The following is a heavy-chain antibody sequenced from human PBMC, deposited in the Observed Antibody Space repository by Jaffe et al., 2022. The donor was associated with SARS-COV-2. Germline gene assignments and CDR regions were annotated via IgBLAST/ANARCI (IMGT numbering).Heavy chain of an antibody. V-gene: IGHV1-46*01. Sequence: QVQLVQSGAEVKKPGASVKVSCKASGYTFTSYYMHWVRQAPGQGLEWMGIINPSGGSTSYAQKFQGRVTMTRDTSTSTVYMELSSLRSEDTAVYYCAREITGLYSSGWSGAFDIWGQGTMVTVSS. J-gene: IGHJ3*02. CDR2: INPSGGST. D-gene: IGHD6-19*01. CDR1: GYTFTSYY. CDR3: AREITGLYSSGWSGAFDI.